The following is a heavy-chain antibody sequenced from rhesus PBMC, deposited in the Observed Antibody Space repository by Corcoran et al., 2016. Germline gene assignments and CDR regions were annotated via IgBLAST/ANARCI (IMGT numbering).Heavy chain of an antibody. V-gene: IGHV4S10*01. D-gene: IGHD4-23*01. CDR1: GGSISDSYR. Sequence: QVQLQESGPGVVKPSETLSLTCAVSGGSISDSYRWSWIRQPPGKGLEWIGYIYSSSTSTNYNPSLKSRVTNSKDTSKNQFSLKLSSVTAADTAVYYCARDGEYSNYVRYWYFDLWGPGTPITISS. CDR2: IYSSSTST. J-gene: IGHJ2*01. CDR3: ARDGEYSNYVRYWYFDL.